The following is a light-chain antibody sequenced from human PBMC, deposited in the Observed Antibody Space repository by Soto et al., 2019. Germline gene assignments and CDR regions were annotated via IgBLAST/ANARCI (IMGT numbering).Light chain of an antibody. Sequence: IVPTQCPFSLCLSPRESATLSSRASDGVGRSLAWFQQRPGQAPRLLIYDASNRATGIPARFSGSGSETDFTLTISSLEPEDFAVYYCQQRRKWPQTFGQGTKVDIK. CDR2: DAS. CDR1: DGVGRS. CDR3: QQRRKWPQT. V-gene: IGKV3-11*01. J-gene: IGKJ1*01.